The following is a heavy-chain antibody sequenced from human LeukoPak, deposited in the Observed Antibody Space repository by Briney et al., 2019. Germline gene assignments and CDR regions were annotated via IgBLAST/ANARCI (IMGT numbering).Heavy chain of an antibody. D-gene: IGHD6-19*01. J-gene: IGHJ5*02. Sequence: PSKTLSLTCTVSGGSISSYYWSWIRQPPGKGLQYIGYIYYNGSANYNPSLNSRVTISIDTSKNHFSLKLSSVTAADTAVYYCTRLVGSGWGNWFDPWGQGTLVTVSS. CDR2: IYYNGSA. V-gene: IGHV4-59*01. CDR3: TRLVGSGWGNWFDP. CDR1: GGSISSYY.